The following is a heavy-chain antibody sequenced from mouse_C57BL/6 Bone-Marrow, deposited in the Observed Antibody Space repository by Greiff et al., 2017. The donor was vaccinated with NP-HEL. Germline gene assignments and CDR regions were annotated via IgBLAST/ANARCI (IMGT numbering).Heavy chain of an antibody. V-gene: IGHV5-4*03. D-gene: IGHD3-2*02. CDR2: ISDGGSYT. J-gene: IGHJ2*01. CDR1: GFTFSSYA. Sequence: EVKLVESGGGLVKPGGSLKLSCAASGFTFSSYAMSWVRQTPEKRLEWVATISDGGSYTYYPDNVKGRFTISRDNAKNNLYLQMSHLKSEDTAMYYCARRGSGTYFDYWGQGTTLTVSS. CDR3: ARRGSGTYFDY.